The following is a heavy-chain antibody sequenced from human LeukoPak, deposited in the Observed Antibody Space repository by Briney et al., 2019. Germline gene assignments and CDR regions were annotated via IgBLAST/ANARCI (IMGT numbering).Heavy chain of an antibody. Sequence: PGGSLRLSSAASGFTFSTYWMRWVRQTPGEGLEWVVNIKGDGSELNYVDSVKGRFTIARDNAKNSLSLQMDSLTADDTGVYYCAREGLPYSGDYWGQGTLVTVSS. CDR2: IKGDGSEL. J-gene: IGHJ4*02. D-gene: IGHD4-11*01. CDR3: AREGLPYSGDY. CDR1: GFTFSTYW. V-gene: IGHV3-7*01.